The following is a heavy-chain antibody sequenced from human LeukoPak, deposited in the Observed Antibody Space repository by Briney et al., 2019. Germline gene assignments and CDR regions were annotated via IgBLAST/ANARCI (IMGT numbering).Heavy chain of an antibody. D-gene: IGHD6-13*01. J-gene: IGHJ5*02. CDR3: AKGSSWYGLPS. CDR2: IWYGGSNK. CDR1: GFTFSSYG. V-gene: IGHV3-33*08. Sequence: GGSLRLSCAASGFTFSSYGMHWVRQAPGKGLEWVAVIWYGGSNKYYADSVKGRFTISRDNSKNTLYLQMNSLRAEDTAVYYCAKGSSWYGLPSWGQGTLVTVSS.